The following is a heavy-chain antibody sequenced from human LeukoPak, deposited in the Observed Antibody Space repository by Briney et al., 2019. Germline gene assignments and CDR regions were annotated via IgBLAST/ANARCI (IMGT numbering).Heavy chain of an antibody. CDR3: AKEVRVGATAYYFDY. CDR1: GFTFSSYG. Sequence: GGSLRLSCAASGFTFSSYGMHWVRQAPGKGLEWVAVISYDGSNKYYADSVKGRFTISRDNSKNTLYLQMNSLRAEDTAVYYCAKEVRVGATAYYFDYWGQGTLVTVSS. V-gene: IGHV3-30*18. CDR2: ISYDGSNK. D-gene: IGHD1-26*01. J-gene: IGHJ4*02.